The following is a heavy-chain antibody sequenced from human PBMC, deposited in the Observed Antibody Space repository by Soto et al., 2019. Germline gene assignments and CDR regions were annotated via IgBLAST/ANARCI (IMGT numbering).Heavy chain of an antibody. V-gene: IGHV3-21*06. CDR3: AREGVHNYTEYYFDY. CDR2: ISGIRDYI. D-gene: IGHD3-10*01. J-gene: IGHJ4*02. Sequence: GGSLRLSCAASGFTFSYYPLHWVRRAPGKGLEWVSSISGIRDYIRYADSVKGRFTISRDNAKTSLYLQRNSLTAEDTAVYYCAREGVHNYTEYYFDYWGQGTLVTVSS. CDR1: GFTFSYYP.